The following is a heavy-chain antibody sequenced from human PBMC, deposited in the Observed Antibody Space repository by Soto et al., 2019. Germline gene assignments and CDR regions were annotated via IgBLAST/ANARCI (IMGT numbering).Heavy chain of an antibody. D-gene: IGHD6-19*01. J-gene: IGHJ6*04. V-gene: IGHV1-58*01. Sequence: ASVKRSCKASGFTFTSSAVQWVRQARGQRLEWIGWIVVGSGNTNYAQKFQERVTITRDMSTSTAYMELSSLRSEDTAVYYCAAGAVAGHYYYSGTDVWGEGTTVTVAS. CDR2: IVVGSGNT. CDR3: AAGAVAGHYYYSGTDV. CDR1: GFTFTSSA.